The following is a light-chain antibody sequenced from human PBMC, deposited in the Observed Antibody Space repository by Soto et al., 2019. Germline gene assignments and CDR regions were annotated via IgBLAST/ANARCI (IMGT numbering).Light chain of an antibody. V-gene: IGKV3-15*01. J-gene: IGKJ5*01. CDR1: QSVSSN. CDR2: GAS. CDR3: QQYNNWPPIT. Sequence: EIVMRQSPGTRSVSRGEGATLSCGASQSVSSNLAWYQQKPGQPPRLLIYGASTRATGIPASFSGSGSGTEFTLTISRLQYEDFAVYSCQQYNNWPPITFGQGTRLEIK.